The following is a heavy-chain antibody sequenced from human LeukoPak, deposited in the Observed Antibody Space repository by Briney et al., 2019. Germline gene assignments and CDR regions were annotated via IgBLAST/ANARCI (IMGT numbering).Heavy chain of an antibody. Sequence: GASVKVSCKASGYTFTNYAMHWVRQAPGQRLEWMGWINAGNGNTKYSQRFQGRVTITRDTSASTAYMELSSLRSEDTAVYYCARERAVGATTSWFDPWGQGTLVTVSS. CDR2: INAGNGNT. D-gene: IGHD1-26*01. CDR1: GYTFTNYA. CDR3: ARERAVGATTSWFDP. J-gene: IGHJ5*02. V-gene: IGHV1-3*01.